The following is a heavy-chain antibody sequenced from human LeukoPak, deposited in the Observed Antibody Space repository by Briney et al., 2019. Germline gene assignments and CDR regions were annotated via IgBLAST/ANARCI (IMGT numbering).Heavy chain of an antibody. Sequence: SETLSLTCAVNGGSFSGYYWSWIRQPPGKGLEWIGEINHSGSTKYNPSLQSRVSTSIDKSKNQFSLKLSSVTAADTAVYYCARANDDAFDIWGQGTMVTVSS. D-gene: IGHD2-8*01. CDR1: GGSFSGYY. CDR3: ARANDDAFDI. J-gene: IGHJ3*02. CDR2: INHSGST. V-gene: IGHV4-34*01.